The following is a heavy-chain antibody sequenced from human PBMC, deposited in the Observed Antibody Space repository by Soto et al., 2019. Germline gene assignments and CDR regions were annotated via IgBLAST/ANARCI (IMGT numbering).Heavy chain of an antibody. D-gene: IGHD2-21*01. Sequence: ASVKVSCKASGYTCTSYGISWVRQAPGQGLEWMGWISAYNGNTNYAQKLQGRVTMTTDTSASTAYMELRSLRSDDTAVYYCARDGTNIVVDSDWGRWFDPWGKGTLVTVS. V-gene: IGHV1-18*01. J-gene: IGHJ5*02. CDR1: GYTCTSYG. CDR2: ISAYNGNT. CDR3: ARDGTNIVVDSDWGRWFDP.